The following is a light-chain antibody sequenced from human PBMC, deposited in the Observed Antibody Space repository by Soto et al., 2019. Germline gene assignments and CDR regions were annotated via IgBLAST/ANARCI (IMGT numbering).Light chain of an antibody. CDR2: AAS. V-gene: IGKV1-39*01. J-gene: IGKJ4*01. CDR3: QQSYSTPLT. Sequence: DIQMTQSPSSLSGSVGDRVTITCRASQSISSYLNWYQQKPGKAPKLLIHAASSLQSGVPSRFSGSGSGTDFTLTISSLQPEDFATYYCQQSYSTPLTFGGGTKVDIK. CDR1: QSISSY.